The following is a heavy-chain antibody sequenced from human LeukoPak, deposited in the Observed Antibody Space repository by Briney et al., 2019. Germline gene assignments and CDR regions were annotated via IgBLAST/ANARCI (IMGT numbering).Heavy chain of an antibody. Sequence: VKDCCKASGYTFPIYGISSVRQAPGQGLEWMGWISAYNGNTNYAQKLQGRVTMTTDTSTSTAYMELRSLRSDDTAVYYCALIGMAKNNFDPWGQGTLVTVSS. CDR2: ISAYNGNT. CDR1: GYTFPIYG. J-gene: IGHJ5*02. V-gene: IGHV1-18*01. CDR3: ALIGMAKNNFDP. D-gene: IGHD3-3*01.